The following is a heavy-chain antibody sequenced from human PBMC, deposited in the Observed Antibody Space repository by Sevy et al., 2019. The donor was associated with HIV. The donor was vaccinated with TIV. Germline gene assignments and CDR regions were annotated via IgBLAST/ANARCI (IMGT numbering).Heavy chain of an antibody. D-gene: IGHD2-2*01. J-gene: IGHJ4*02. CDR1: GFTFSDYA. CDR2: IGGSGDRT. CDR3: ARGPAYLY. V-gene: IGHV3-23*01. Sequence: GESLKISCAVSGFTFSDYAMSWVRQPPGGGLEWVSAIGGSGDRTFYADSVKGRFTISRDNSRSTLSLEMNDLRDDDTAFYYCARGPAYLYWGQGTLVTVSS.